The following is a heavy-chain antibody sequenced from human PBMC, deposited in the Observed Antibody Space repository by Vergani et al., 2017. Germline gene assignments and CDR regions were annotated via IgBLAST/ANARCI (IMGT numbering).Heavy chain of an antibody. Sequence: QVQLAESGGGRVQPGRSLRLSCAASGFSFSSHAIHWVRQAPGKGLEWVAVISNDGSKKYYADSVKGRFTISRDNSKNTLDLQMNSLRTQDTAVYYCAKAGSVTSGSLQYNFYMDVWGKGT. J-gene: IGHJ6*03. CDR3: AKAGSVTSGSLQYNFYMDV. CDR2: ISNDGSKK. CDR1: GFSFSSHA. D-gene: IGHD3-10*01. V-gene: IGHV3-30*18.